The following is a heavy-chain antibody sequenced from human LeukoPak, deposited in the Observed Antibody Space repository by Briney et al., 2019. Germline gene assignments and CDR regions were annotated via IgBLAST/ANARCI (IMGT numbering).Heavy chain of an antibody. CDR2: IYYSGST. CDR3: ARETWLRPGPHYYYYYGMDV. V-gene: IGHV4-59*12. CDR1: GGSISSYY. Sequence: PSETLSLTCTVSGGSISSYYWSWIRQPPGKGLEWIGYIYYSGSTNYNPSLKSRVTISVDTSKNQFSLKLSSVTAADTAVYYCARETWLRPGPHYYYYYGMDVWGQGTTVTVSS. J-gene: IGHJ6*02. D-gene: IGHD5-12*01.